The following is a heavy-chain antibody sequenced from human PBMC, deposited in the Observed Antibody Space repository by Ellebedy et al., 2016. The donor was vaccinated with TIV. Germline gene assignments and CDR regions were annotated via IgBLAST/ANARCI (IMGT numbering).Heavy chain of an antibody. J-gene: IGHJ6*02. D-gene: IGHD5-18*01. CDR1: GYTFTAYY. CDR2: INPNSGGT. Sequence: AASVKVSCKASGYTFTAYYMHWVRQAPGQGLEWMGWINPNSGGTNLTQKFQGRVTMTRDRSISTAYMELRRLRSDATAVYYCARERDASMASYYYYGMDVWGQGTTVTVSS. CDR3: ARERDASMASYYYYGMDV. V-gene: IGHV1-2*02.